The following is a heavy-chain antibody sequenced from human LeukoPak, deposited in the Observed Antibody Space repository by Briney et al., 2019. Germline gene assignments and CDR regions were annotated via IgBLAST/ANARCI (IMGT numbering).Heavy chain of an antibody. CDR1: GFTFSYYG. D-gene: IGHD1-14*01. J-gene: IGHJ6*03. CDR3: AKDWSGIYYMDV. V-gene: IGHV3-23*01. Sequence: GGSLRLSCAASGFTFSYYGMNWVRQAPGKGLEWVSGISGSGDRTYYEDSVKGRFTISRDNSKNTLYLQMNSLRAEDTAVYYCAKDWSGIYYMDVWGKGTTVTISS. CDR2: ISGSGDRT.